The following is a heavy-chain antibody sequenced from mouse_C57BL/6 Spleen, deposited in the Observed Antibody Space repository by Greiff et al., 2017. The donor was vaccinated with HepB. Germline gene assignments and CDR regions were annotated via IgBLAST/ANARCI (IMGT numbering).Heavy chain of an antibody. CDR1: GFTFSDYG. Sequence: EVHLVESGGGLVKPGGSLKLSCAASGFTFSDYGMHWVRQAPEKGLEWVAYISSGSSTIYYADTVKGRFTISRDNAKNTLFLQMTSLRSEDTAMYYCARIYSNYWYFDVWGTGTTVTVSS. V-gene: IGHV5-17*01. J-gene: IGHJ1*03. CDR3: ARIYSNYWYFDV. D-gene: IGHD2-5*01. CDR2: ISSGSSTI.